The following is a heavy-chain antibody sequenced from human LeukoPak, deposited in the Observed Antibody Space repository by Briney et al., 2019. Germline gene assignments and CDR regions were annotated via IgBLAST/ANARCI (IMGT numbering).Heavy chain of an antibody. CDR3: AKNYYYDSSGYFYFQH. J-gene: IGHJ1*01. D-gene: IGHD3-22*01. Sequence: GGSLRLSCAASGFTFSDYYMSWIRQAPGKGLEWVSAISGSGGSTYYADSVKGRFTISRDNSKNTLYLQMNSLRAEDTAVYYCAKNYYYDSSGYFYFQHWGQGTLVTVSS. V-gene: IGHV3-23*01. CDR1: GFTFSDYY. CDR2: ISGSGGST.